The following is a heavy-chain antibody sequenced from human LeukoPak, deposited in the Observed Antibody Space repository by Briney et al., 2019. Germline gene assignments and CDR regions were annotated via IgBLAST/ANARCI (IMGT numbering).Heavy chain of an antibody. CDR2: ISYDGSNK. D-gene: IGHD3-22*01. CDR1: GFTFSSYA. V-gene: IGHV3-30-3*01. CDR3: ARDPEHQRTLVIVVVPYYYGMDV. Sequence: GGSLRLSCAASGFTFSSYAMHWVRQAPGKGLEWVAVISYDGSNKYYADSVKGRFTISRDNSKNTLYLQMNSLRAEDTAVYYCARDPEHQRTLVIVVVPYYYGMDVWGQGTTVTVSS. J-gene: IGHJ6*02.